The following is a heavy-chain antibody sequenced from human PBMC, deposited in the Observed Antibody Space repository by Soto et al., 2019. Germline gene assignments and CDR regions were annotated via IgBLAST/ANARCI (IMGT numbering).Heavy chain of an antibody. V-gene: IGHV3-33*01. J-gene: IGHJ6*02. Sequence: LRLSCAASGFTFSSYGMHWVRQAPGKGLEWVAVIWYDGSNKYYADSVKGRFTISRDNSKNTLYLQMNSLRAEDTAVYYCARDLRSYDFWSGYYPLRSYYYYGMDVWGQGTTVTVSS. D-gene: IGHD3-3*01. CDR2: IWYDGSNK. CDR3: ARDLRSYDFWSGYYPLRSYYYYGMDV. CDR1: GFTFSSYG.